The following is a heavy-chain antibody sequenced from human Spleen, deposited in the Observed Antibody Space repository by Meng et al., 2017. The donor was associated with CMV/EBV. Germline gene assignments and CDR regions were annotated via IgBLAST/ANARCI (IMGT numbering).Heavy chain of an antibody. Sequence: GESLKISCAASGFTFSSYAMHWVRQAPGKGLEYVSAISSNGGSTYYADSVKGRFTISRDNSKNTLYLQMGSLRAEDTAVYYCAKDARSSTRYLGYAMDVWGLGTTVTVSS. J-gene: IGHJ6*02. CDR1: GFTFSSYA. V-gene: IGHV3-64*02. CDR3: AKDARSSTRYLGYAMDV. CDR2: ISSNGGST. D-gene: IGHD1-26*01.